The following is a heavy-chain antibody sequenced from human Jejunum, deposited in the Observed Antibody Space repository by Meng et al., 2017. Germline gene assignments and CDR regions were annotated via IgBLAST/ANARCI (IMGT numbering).Heavy chain of an antibody. CDR1: GGSITSSNW. Sequence: VQLHQWGAGLLKPSETLSLICSVSGGSITSSNWWSWVRQPPGKGLEWIGEIFHSGSTNYNPPLKSRVTISVDKSKNQFSLKVTSVTAADTATYYCARFDISTAGRGDYWGQGILVTVSS. J-gene: IGHJ4*02. D-gene: IGHD6-13*01. CDR2: IFHSGST. CDR3: ARFDISTAGRGDY. V-gene: IGHV4-4*02.